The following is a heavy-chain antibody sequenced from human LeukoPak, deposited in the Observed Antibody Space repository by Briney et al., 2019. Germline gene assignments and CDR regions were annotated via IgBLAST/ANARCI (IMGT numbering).Heavy chain of an antibody. V-gene: IGHV3-21*01. CDR3: ARDVHGASNFDY. J-gene: IGHJ4*02. CDR1: GFTFSSYS. Sequence: GGSLRLSCAASGFTFSSYSMNWVRQAPGKGLEWVSSISSSSSYIYYADSVKGRFTISRDNAKNSLYLQMNSLRAEDTAVYYCARDVHGASNFDYWGQGTLVTVSS. D-gene: IGHD4-17*01. CDR2: ISSSSSYI.